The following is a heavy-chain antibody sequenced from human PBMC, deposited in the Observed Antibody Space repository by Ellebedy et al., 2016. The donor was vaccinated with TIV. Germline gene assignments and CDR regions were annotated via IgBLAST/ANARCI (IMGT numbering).Heavy chain of an antibody. V-gene: IGHV3-11*01. CDR3: ARLDWSDVDLRHFYFDY. Sequence: GGSLRLSCAASGFPFSDYYMSWIRQAPGKGLEWVSFITSGGTINYADSVKGRFTISRDNAKNSLYLHMNSLRAEDTAVYYCARLDWSDVDLRHFYFDYWGQGTQVTVSS. CDR1: GFPFSDYY. CDR2: ITSGGTI. D-gene: IGHD1-1*01. J-gene: IGHJ4*02.